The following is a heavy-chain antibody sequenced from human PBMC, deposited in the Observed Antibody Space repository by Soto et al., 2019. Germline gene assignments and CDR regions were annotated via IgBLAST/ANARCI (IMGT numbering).Heavy chain of an antibody. CDR1: GYTFTSYD. CDR2: INPNSGNT. V-gene: IGHV1-8*01. CDR3: ARVYDYIWGSYRPIINWFDP. Sequence: ASVKVSCKASGYTFTSYDINWVRQATGQGLECLGLINPNSGNTGFAQKFKGRVTMTRNTSISTVYLELSSLSSEDTAVYYFARVYDYIWGSYRPIINWFDPWGQGTLVTVSS. J-gene: IGHJ5*02. D-gene: IGHD3-16*02.